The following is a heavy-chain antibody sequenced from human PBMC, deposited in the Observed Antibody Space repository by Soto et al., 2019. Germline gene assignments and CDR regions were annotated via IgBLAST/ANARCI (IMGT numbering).Heavy chain of an antibody. CDR1: AGTFSSYA. CDR2: IIPIFGTA. Sequence: SVNVSCKASAGTFSSYASSWVRQAPGQGLEWMGGIIPIFGTANYAQKFQGRVTITADESTSTAYMELSSLRSEDTAVYYCAREITIFGVVILYAYGMDVWGQGTTVTVSS. CDR3: AREITIFGVVILYAYGMDV. V-gene: IGHV1-69*13. D-gene: IGHD3-3*01. J-gene: IGHJ6*02.